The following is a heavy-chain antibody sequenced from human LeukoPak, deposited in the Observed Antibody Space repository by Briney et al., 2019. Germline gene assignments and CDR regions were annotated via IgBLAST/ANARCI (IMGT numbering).Heavy chain of an antibody. CDR3: AKDHSSGWYGGYFDY. Sequence: PGGSLRLSCAASGFTFSSYAMSWVRQAPGKGLEWVSAISGSGGSTYYADSVKGRFTISRDSSKNTLYLQMNSLRAEDTAVYYCAKDHSSGWYGGYFDYWGQGTLATVSS. J-gene: IGHJ4*02. D-gene: IGHD6-19*01. V-gene: IGHV3-23*01. CDR2: ISGSGGST. CDR1: GFTFSSYA.